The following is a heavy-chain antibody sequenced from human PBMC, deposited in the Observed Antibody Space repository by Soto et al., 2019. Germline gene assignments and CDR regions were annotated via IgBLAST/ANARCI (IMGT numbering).Heavy chain of an antibody. CDR2: IYSGGST. CDR3: ARGDYHDTSGPFSDAFDV. CDR1: GFTVSSNY. J-gene: IGHJ3*01. D-gene: IGHD3-22*01. Sequence: GGSLRLSCAASGFTVSSNYMSWVRQAPGKGLEWVSVIYSGGSTYYADSVKGRFTISRDNAKNSLYLQMNSLRDEDAAVYYCARGDYHDTSGPFSDAFDVWGPGTMVTVSS. V-gene: IGHV3-66*01.